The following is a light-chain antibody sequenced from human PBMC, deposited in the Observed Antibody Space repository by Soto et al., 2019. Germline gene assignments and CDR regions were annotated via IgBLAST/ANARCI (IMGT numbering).Light chain of an antibody. CDR1: SSDVGSYNL. CDR3: CSYAGSSTWV. CDR2: EGS. V-gene: IGLV2-23*01. J-gene: IGLJ3*02. Sequence: QSALTQPASVSGSPGQSITISCTGTSSDVGSYNLVAWYQQHPGKAPKLMIYEGSKRPSGVSNRFSGSKSGNTASLTISGLQADDEADYYCCSYAGSSTWVFGGGTQLTV.